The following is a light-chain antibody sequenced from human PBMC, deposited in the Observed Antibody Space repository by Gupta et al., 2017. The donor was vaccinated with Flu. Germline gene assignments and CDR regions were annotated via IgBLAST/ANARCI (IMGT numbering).Light chain of an antibody. Sequence: EIVLTQSPATLSLSPGGRATLSCRATHTLNNYLAWYQQKSGQPPRLLIYGASRKAPGIPGRFIGGGSGRNFTLTISSLEPDDFAVYYCQQRVNWPLTFGGGTKVEI. J-gene: IGKJ4*01. CDR3: QQRVNWPLT. CDR2: GAS. CDR1: HTLNNY. V-gene: IGKV3-11*02.